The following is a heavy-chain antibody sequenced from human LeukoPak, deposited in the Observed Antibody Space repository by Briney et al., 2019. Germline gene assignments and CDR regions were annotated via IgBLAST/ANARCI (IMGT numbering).Heavy chain of an antibody. CDR2: ISYDGSNK. D-gene: IGHD3-9*01. CDR1: GFTFTNYA. CDR3: AREFSGDYDILTGYYEGNAFDY. J-gene: IGHJ4*02. V-gene: IGHV3-30*04. Sequence: GGSLRLSCATSGFTFTNYAMHWVRQAPGKGLEWVAVISYDGSNKYYADSVKGRFIISRDNAKNTLYLQMNSLRAEDTAVYYCAREFSGDYDILTGYYEGNAFDYWGQGTLVSVSS.